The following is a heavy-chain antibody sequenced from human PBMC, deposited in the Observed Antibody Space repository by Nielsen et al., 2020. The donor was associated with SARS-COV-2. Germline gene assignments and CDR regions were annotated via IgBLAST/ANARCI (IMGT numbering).Heavy chain of an antibody. CDR3: ARDPGGRELDY. V-gene: IGHV3-74*03. D-gene: IGHD4-23*01. CDR1: GFMFRSYW. CDR2: INNDASSR. Sequence: GGSLRLSCAASGFMFRSYWMHWVRQAPGKGLVWVSNINNDASSRTYADSVKGQFTISRDNAKNTLYLQMNSLRGEDTAVYYCARDPGGRELDYWGQGTLVTVSS. J-gene: IGHJ4*02.